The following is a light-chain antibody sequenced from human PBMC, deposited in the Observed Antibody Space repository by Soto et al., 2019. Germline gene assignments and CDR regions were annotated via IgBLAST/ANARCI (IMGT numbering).Light chain of an antibody. CDR2: RAS. V-gene: IGKV1-5*03. J-gene: IGKJ2*03. CDR3: QQYNTSPYS. CDR1: QTINKN. Sequence: DIQMTQSPSSLSASVGDRVTITCRASQTINKNLNWYQQKPGKAPKLLIYRASSLERGVPSRFSGHGSGPDFNFAISSLQPDDFATYYCQQYNTSPYSFGQGTKLEI.